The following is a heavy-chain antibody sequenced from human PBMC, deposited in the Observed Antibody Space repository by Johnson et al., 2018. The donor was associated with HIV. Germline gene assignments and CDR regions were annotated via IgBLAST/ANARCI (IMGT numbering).Heavy chain of an antibody. CDR3: ASSNVVGYSNYPDAFDI. CDR2: IKQDGSEK. Sequence: LVESGGGWVKPGGSLRLSCAASGFTFSNYWMSWVRQAPGKGLEWVANIKQDGSEKYYVDSVKGRFTLSRDNAKNSLYLQMNSLRAEDTAVYYCASSNVVGYSNYPDAFDIWGQGTMVTVSS. J-gene: IGHJ3*02. V-gene: IGHV3-7*03. D-gene: IGHD6-13*01. CDR1: GFTFSNYW.